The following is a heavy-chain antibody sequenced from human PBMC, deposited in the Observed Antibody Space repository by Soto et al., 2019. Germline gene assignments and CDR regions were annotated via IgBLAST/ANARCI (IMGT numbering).Heavy chain of an antibody. CDR1: GYTFSNYY. CDR2: INPSGGST. V-gene: IGHV1-46*03. D-gene: IGHD2-2*01. Sequence: GASVKVSCKASGYTFSNYYMHWVRQAPGQGLEWMGIINPSGGSTSYALQFQGRVTMTRDTSTSTVYMELSSLRSEDTAVYYCARTDGTSSSSSYCAYWGQGTLVTVS. CDR3: ARTDGTSSSSSYCAY. J-gene: IGHJ4*02.